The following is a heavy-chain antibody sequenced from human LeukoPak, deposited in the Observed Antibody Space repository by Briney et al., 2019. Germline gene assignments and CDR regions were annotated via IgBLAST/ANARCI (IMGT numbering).Heavy chain of an antibody. J-gene: IGHJ3*02. D-gene: IGHD4-17*01. CDR2: ISYDGSNK. Sequence: GGSLRLSCGASGFTFSSYGMHWVRQAPGKGLEWVAVISYDGSNKYYADSVKGRFTISRDNSKNTLYLQMNSLRAEDTAVYYCARGRSVTTKGCAFDIWGQGTMVTVSS. CDR3: ARGRSVTTKGCAFDI. CDR1: GFTFSSYG. V-gene: IGHV3-30*19.